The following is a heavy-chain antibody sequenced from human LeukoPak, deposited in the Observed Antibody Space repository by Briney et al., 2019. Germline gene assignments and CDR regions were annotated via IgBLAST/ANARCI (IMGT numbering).Heavy chain of an antibody. CDR3: AKDHVGTWSALDY. CDR1: GFTFSSYG. D-gene: IGHD6-13*01. Sequence: PGGSLILSSAAAGFTFSSYGMHWVRQAPGKGLEWVAVISYDGSNKYYAYSVKGRFTISRDNSKNTLYLQMISPRAEDTAVYYCAKDHVGTWSALDYWGQGTLVTVSS. J-gene: IGHJ4*02. CDR2: ISYDGSNK. V-gene: IGHV3-30*18.